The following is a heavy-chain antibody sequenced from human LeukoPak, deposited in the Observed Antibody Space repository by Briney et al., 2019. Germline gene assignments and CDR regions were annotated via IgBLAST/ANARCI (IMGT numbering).Heavy chain of an antibody. Sequence: GGSLRLSCAASGFTVSSNYMSWVRQAPGKGLEWVAFIRYDGSNKYYADSVKGRFTISRDNSKNTLYLQMNSLRAEDTAVYYCAKPGGCSSTSCYPFDYWGQGTLVTVSS. CDR1: GFTVSSNY. J-gene: IGHJ4*02. CDR2: IRYDGSNK. CDR3: AKPGGCSSTSCYPFDY. V-gene: IGHV3-30*02. D-gene: IGHD2-2*01.